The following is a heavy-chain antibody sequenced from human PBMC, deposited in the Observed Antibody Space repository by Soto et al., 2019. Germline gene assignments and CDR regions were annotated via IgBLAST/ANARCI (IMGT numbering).Heavy chain of an antibody. J-gene: IGHJ5*02. Sequence: QVQLVQSGAEVKKPGASVKVSCKASGYTFTGYYMHWVRQAPGQGLEWMGWINPNRGGTNYAQKFQGWVTMTRDTSISTAYMELSRLRSDDTAVYYCARWGGYSWYNWFDPWGQGTLVTVSS. CDR3: ARWGGYSWYNWFDP. V-gene: IGHV1-2*04. D-gene: IGHD2-15*01. CDR2: INPNRGGT. CDR1: GYTFTGYY.